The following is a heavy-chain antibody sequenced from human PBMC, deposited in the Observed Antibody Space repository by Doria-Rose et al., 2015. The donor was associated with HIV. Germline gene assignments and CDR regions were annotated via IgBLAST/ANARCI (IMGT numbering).Heavy chain of an antibody. J-gene: IGHJ6*02. CDR3: ARGLLRGGWNDVDYYYGMDV. CDR2: INHSGST. V-gene: IGHV4-34*01. Sequence: QVQLQESGAGLVKPSETLSLTCAVFGGSFSGYYWSWIRQPPGKGLEWIGEINHSGSTNYKTSLKSRVTIPLDTSKILFSLKLSSVAAADTAVYYCARGLLRGGWNDVDYYYGMDVWGQGTTVTVSS. D-gene: IGHD1-1*01. CDR1: GGSFSGYY.